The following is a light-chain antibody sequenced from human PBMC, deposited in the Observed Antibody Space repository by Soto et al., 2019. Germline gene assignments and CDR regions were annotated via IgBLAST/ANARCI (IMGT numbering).Light chain of an antibody. Sequence: EIVMTQSPATLSVSPGERATLSCRASQSVGSNLAWYQQKCGQAPRLLIHGASTRATGIPARFSGSGSGTEFTLTISSLQSEDFAVYDCQQYNNWPLTFGGGTKVEIK. J-gene: IGKJ4*01. CDR1: QSVGSN. CDR3: QQYNNWPLT. CDR2: GAS. V-gene: IGKV3-15*01.